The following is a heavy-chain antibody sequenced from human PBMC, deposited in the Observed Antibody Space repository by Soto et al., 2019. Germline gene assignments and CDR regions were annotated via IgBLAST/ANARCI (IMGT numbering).Heavy chain of an antibody. V-gene: IGHV3-23*01. CDR1: GFTFSNYA. CDR2: ISGSGGYT. J-gene: IGHJ4*02. Sequence: PGGSLRLSCAASGFTFSNYAMTWVRQAPGKGLEWVSGISGSGGYTSYTDSVKGRFTISRDNSKNTLWLQMNSLRAEDTAVYYCAKLDSTGYYRPSDYWGQGPMVTLSS. D-gene: IGHD3-22*01. CDR3: AKLDSTGYYRPSDY.